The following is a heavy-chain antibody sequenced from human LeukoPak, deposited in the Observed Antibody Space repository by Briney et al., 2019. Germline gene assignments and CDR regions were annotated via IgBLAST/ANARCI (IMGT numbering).Heavy chain of an antibody. J-gene: IGHJ4*02. Sequence: GGSLRLSCAASGFTFSSYGMHWARQAPGKGLEWVAFIRYDGSNKYYADSVKGRFTISRDNSKNTLYLQMNSLRAEDTAVYYCAKVEGYSYGFDYWGQGTLVTVSS. CDR1: GFTFSSYG. V-gene: IGHV3-30*02. CDR2: IRYDGSNK. CDR3: AKVEGYSYGFDY. D-gene: IGHD5-18*01.